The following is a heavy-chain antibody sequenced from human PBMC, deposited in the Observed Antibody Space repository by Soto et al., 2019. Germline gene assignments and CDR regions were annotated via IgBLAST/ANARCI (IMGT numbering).Heavy chain of an antibody. CDR3: ARIYWLRDSSGYHHPFDY. CDR1: NGSMDSRDNY. D-gene: IGHD3-22*01. J-gene: IGHJ4*02. CDR2: FYHSGST. Sequence: QVQLLESGPGLVKPSQTLSLTCTVSNGSMDSRDNYWSWIRQSPGRGLEWIGHFYHSGSTYYNPSVRSRASILNDLSKNQFFLELSSVTGADTAVYFCARIYWLRDSSGYHHPFDYWGQGTLVTVSS. V-gene: IGHV4-30-4*01.